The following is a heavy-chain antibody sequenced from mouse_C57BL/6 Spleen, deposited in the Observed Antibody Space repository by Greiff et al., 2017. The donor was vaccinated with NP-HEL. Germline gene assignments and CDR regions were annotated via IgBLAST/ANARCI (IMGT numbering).Heavy chain of an antibody. J-gene: IGHJ2*01. CDR2: IYPGDGDT. V-gene: IGHV1-82*01. Sequence: VKLMESGPELVKPGASVKISCKASGYAFSSSWMNWVKQRPGKGLEWIGRIYPGDGDTNYNGKFKGKATLTADKSSSTAYMQLSSLTSEDSAVYFCAREMMEIGDYWGQGTTLTVSS. D-gene: IGHD2-3*01. CDR3: AREMMEIGDY. CDR1: GYAFSSSW.